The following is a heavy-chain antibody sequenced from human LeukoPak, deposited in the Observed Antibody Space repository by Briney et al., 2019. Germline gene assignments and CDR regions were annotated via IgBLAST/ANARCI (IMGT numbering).Heavy chain of an antibody. Sequence: GASVKVSCKASGYTFTGYYMHWVRQAPGQGLEWMGWINPNSGGTNYAQKFQGRVTMTRDTSISTAYMELSRLRSDDTAVYYCARDGRRGPGDYYYMDVWGKGTTVTVSS. CDR1: GYTFTGYY. J-gene: IGHJ6*03. CDR2: INPNSGGT. V-gene: IGHV1-2*02. D-gene: IGHD1-1*01. CDR3: ARDGRRGPGDYYYMDV.